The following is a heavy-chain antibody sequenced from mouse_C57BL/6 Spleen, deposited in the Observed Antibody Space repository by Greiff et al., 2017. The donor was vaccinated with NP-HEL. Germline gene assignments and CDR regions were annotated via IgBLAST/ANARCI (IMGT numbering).Heavy chain of an antibody. V-gene: IGHV5-6*01. CDR2: ISSGGSYT. D-gene: IGHD2-1*01. CDR1: GFTFSSYG. CDR3: ARHGDYGNSAWFAY. J-gene: IGHJ3*01. Sequence: EVQVVESGGDLVKPGGSLKLSCAASGFTFSSYGMSWVRQTPDKRLEWVATISSGGSYTYYPDSVKGRFTISRDNAKNTLYLQMSSLKSEDTAMYYCARHGDYGNSAWFAYWGQGTLVTVSA.